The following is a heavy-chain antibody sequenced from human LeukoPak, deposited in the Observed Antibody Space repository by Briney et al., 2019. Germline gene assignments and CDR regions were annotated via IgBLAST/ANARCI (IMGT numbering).Heavy chain of an antibody. J-gene: IGHJ3*02. CDR3: AKDRLTIDAFDI. V-gene: IGHV3-23*01. Sequence: PGGSLRLSCGASGFTFSSYAMSWVRQAPGKGLEWVSAITSNGGTTYYADSVKGRFTISRDNSKNTLYLQMSSLRAEDTAVFYCAKDRLTIDAFDIWGQGTMVTVSS. CDR1: GFTFSSYA. CDR2: ITSNGGTT. D-gene: IGHD1-14*01.